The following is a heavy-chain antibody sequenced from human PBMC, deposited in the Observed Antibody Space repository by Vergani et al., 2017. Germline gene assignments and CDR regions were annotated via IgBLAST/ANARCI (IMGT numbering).Heavy chain of an antibody. V-gene: IGHV1-69*11. D-gene: IGHD5-24*01. Sequence: QVQVVQSGAEVKKPGSSVKVSCKASGGTFSNYALNWVRQAPGQGLEWMGRIIPNFDTVHGTPIYAQKFMGRVTITADEFTSTVYMELSSLRSQDTAVYFCAREPRNGEGWLQPEYFDYWGQGTLVTVSS. CDR3: AREPRNGEGWLQPEYFDY. J-gene: IGHJ4*02. CDR1: GGTFSNYA. CDR2: IIPNFDTVHGTP.